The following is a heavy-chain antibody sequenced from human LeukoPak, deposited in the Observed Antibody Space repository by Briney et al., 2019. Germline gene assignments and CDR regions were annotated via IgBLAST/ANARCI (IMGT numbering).Heavy chain of an antibody. D-gene: IGHD3-10*01. CDR3: ASDNTMVRGVIDY. CDR2: IYYSGST. J-gene: IGHJ4*02. Sequence: PSETLSLTCTVSGGSISSGDYYWSWIRQPPGKGLEWIGYIYYSGSTYYNPSLKSRVTISVDTSKNQFSLKLSSVTAADTAVYYCASDNTMVRGVIDYWGQGTLVTVSS. CDR1: GGSISSGDYY. V-gene: IGHV4-30-4*08.